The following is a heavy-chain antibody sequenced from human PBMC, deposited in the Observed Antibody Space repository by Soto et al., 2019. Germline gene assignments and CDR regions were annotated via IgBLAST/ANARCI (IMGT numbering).Heavy chain of an antibody. Sequence: ASVKVSCKASGYTFTSYGIGWVRQAPGQGLEWMGWISAYNGNTKYAQKLQGRVTMTTDTSTSTAYMELRSLRSDDTAVYYCARVLSLMSTLCWDHWGQGTLVTVSS. CDR1: GYTFTSYG. V-gene: IGHV1-18*01. CDR2: ISAYNGNT. CDR3: ARVLSLMSTLCWDH. D-gene: IGHD2-21*01. J-gene: IGHJ4*02.